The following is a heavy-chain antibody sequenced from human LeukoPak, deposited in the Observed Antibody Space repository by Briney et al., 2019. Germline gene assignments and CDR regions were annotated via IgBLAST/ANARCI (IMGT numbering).Heavy chain of an antibody. CDR2: ISGSGDIT. J-gene: IGHJ3*02. V-gene: IGHV3-23*01. CDR1: GFTYYNYA. Sequence: GGSLRLSCAASGFTYYNYAMSWVRQAPGKGLDWVSGISGSGDITFYADSVKGRFPISRDNSKDTLSLQMNGLRAEDTAVYYCAKHEVYGSGSSLSALEIWGQGTMVSVSS. CDR3: AKHEVYGSGSSLSALEI. D-gene: IGHD3-10*01.